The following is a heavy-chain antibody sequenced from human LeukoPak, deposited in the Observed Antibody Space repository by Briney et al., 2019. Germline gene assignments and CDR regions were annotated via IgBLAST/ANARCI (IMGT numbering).Heavy chain of an antibody. CDR1: GFTFSSYS. CDR2: ISSSSSTI. J-gene: IGHJ6*02. CDR3: ARENSISSWGYYYYGMDV. D-gene: IGHD6-13*01. V-gene: IGHV3-48*04. Sequence: GGSLRLSCAASGFTFSSYSMNWVRQAPGKGLEWVSFISSSSSTIYYADSVKGRFTISRDNAKNSLYLQMNSLRAEDTAVYYCARENSISSWGYYYYGMDVWGQGTTVTVS.